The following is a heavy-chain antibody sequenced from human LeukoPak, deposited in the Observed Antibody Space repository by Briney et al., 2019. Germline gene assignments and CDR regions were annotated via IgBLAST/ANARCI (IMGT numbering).Heavy chain of an antibody. V-gene: IGHV3-74*01. CDR3: AKPQYDILTGYYQFDY. CDR2: INGAGSSI. J-gene: IGHJ4*02. CDR1: GFTFSSYW. D-gene: IGHD3-9*01. Sequence: PGGSLRLSCAASGFTFSSYWMHWVRQTPGKGLVWVSRINGAGSSIGYADSVKGRVTISRDNAKNTLYLQMNSLRAEDTAVYYCAKPQYDILTGYYQFDYWGQGTLVTVSS.